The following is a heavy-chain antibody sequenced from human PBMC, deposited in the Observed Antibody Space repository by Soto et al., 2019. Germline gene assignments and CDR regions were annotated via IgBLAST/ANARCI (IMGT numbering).Heavy chain of an antibody. V-gene: IGHV3-23*01. D-gene: IGHD3-3*01. J-gene: IGHJ6*02. CDR1: GFTFGTYA. CDR3: AKLDFWNSYYGLDV. Sequence: GGSLRLSCAASGFTFGTYAMSWVCQAQGKGLEWVSSISGSDGTTYYADSVKGRFSISRDKSKNTLYLQMNSLRAEDTAIYYCAKLDFWNSYYGLDVWGQGTTVTVSS. CDR2: ISGSDGTT.